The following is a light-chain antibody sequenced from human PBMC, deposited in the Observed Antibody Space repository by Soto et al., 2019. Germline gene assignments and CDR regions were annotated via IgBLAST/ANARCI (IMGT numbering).Light chain of an antibody. J-gene: IGLJ2*01. CDR2: DVS. CDR3: SSYTGSSTYVV. Sequence: QSALTQPASVSGSPGQSITISCTGTSSDVGGYNYVSWYQQHPGKAPKLMIYDVSNRPSGVSNRFSGSKSGNTASLTISGLPAEDEADYYGSSYTGSSTYVVFGGGTKLTVL. V-gene: IGLV2-14*01. CDR1: SSDVGGYNY.